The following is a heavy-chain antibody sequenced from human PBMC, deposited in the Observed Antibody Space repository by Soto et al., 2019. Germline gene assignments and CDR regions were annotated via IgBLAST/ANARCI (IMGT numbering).Heavy chain of an antibody. D-gene: IGHD3-22*01. CDR2: ISAYNGNT. CDR1: GYTFTSYG. J-gene: IGHJ5*02. V-gene: IGHV1-18*01. CDR3: ARSYDSSGYYYDHNWFDP. Sequence: ASVKVSCKASGYTFTSYGISWVRQAPGQGLEWMGWISAYNGNTNYAQKLQGRVTMTTDTSSSTAYMELRSLRSDDTAVYYCARSYDSSGYYYDHNWFDPWGQGTLVTVSS.